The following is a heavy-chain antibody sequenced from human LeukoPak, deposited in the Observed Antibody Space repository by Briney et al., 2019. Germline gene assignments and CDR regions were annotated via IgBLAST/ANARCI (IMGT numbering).Heavy chain of an antibody. CDR1: GFTFTDHY. Sequence: ASVKVSCKASGFTFTDHYMHWVRQAPGQGLEWMGWINGKSGVTFYAQQFQGRITVTRDTSISTMYLELNRLTSADTAIYYCARDFDWGPDYWGPGTLVAVSS. CDR3: ARDFDWGPDY. CDR2: INGKSGVT. D-gene: IGHD3-16*01. V-gene: IGHV1-2*02. J-gene: IGHJ4*02.